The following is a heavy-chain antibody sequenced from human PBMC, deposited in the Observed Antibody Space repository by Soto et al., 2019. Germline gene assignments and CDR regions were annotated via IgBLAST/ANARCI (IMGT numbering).Heavy chain of an antibody. CDR1: GACISSSPHF. Sequence: SETLSLTCIVSGACISSSPHFWGCVRKPPWKGLEWIWSINYSGTTYYNPSLESRVSISVDASKNHFSLKLTSVTATDTDFYWCERHRGQQLAPSTPFDPWGQGALVPVYS. D-gene: IGHD6-13*01. V-gene: IGHV4-39*01. CDR3: ERHRGQQLAPSTPFDP. J-gene: IGHJ5*02. CDR2: INYSGTT.